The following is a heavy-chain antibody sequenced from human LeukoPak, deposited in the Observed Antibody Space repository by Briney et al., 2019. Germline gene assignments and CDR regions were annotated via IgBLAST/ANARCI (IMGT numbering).Heavy chain of an antibody. V-gene: IGHV4-59*08. CDR1: GGSISSYY. J-gene: IGHJ4*02. Sequence: PSETLSLTCTVSGGSISSYYWSWIRQPPGKGLEWIGFIFYSGSTSYNPSLKSRVGFSIDRSKNQFSLTLRSVTAADTAVYFCARHEVEKGRSEYYLDFWGQGILVTVSS. CDR2: IFYSGST. CDR3: ARHEVEKGRSEYYLDF.